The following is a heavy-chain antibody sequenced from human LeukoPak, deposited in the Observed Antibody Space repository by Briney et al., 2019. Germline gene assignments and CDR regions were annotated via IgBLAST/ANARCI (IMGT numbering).Heavy chain of an antibody. J-gene: IGHJ4*02. CDR3: ARGILTGYSGSKLAPPGGFDY. Sequence: PSETLSLTCTVSGGSISSGDYYWSWIRQPPGKGLEWIGYIYYSGSTYYNPSLKSRVTISVDTSKNQFSLKLSSVTAADTAVYYCARGILTGYSGSKLAPPGGFDYWGQGTLVTVSS. D-gene: IGHD1-26*01. V-gene: IGHV4-30-4*01. CDR1: GGSISSGDYY. CDR2: IYYSGST.